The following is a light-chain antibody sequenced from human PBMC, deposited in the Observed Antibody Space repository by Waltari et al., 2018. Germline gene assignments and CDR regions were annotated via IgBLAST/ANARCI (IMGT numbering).Light chain of an antibody. CDR3: QQYHSAPYT. CDR1: HDISMW. CDR2: KAS. Sequence: DIQMTQSPSSLSASVGDRVTITCRASHDISMWLVGYQQKPGKAPKSLIYKASSLQSGVPSRFSGGGSGTDFTLIISSLQPEDLATYYCQQYHSAPYTFGQGTKVEI. J-gene: IGKJ2*01. V-gene: IGKV1D-16*01.